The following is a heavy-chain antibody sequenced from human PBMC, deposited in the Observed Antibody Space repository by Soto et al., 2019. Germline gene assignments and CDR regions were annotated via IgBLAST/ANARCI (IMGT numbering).Heavy chain of an antibody. J-gene: IGHJ5*02. CDR3: ARGSGGGSSDWFDP. V-gene: IGHV4-31*03. Sequence: SETLSLTCTVSGGSFTTPGYYWSWIRQHPGKGLEWIGYIYYSGSTSYKPSLKSRITMSVDTSKNQFYLSLNSVTAADTAVYYCARGSGGGSSDWFDPWGQGTLVTVSS. D-gene: IGHD3-16*01. CDR1: GGSFTTPGYY. CDR2: IYYSGST.